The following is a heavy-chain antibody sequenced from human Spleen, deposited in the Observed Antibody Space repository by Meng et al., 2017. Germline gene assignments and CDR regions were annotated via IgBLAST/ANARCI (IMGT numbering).Heavy chain of an antibody. J-gene: IGHJ4*02. CDR1: GFTFTS. Sequence: GGSLRLSCAASGFTFTSWVRQAPGKGLEWVANIKQDGSEKYYVDSVKGRFTISRDNAKNSLYLQMNSLRAEDTAVYYCARDPTVTTYFDYWGQGTLVTVSS. CDR3: ARDPTVTTYFDY. CDR2: IKQDGSEK. V-gene: IGHV3-7*03. D-gene: IGHD4-17*01.